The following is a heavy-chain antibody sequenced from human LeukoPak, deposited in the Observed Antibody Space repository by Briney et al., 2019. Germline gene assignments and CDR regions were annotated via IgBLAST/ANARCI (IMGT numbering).Heavy chain of an antibody. D-gene: IGHD2-15*01. Sequence: SETLSLTCSVSGGSLSNYYWSWIRQPPGEGLEWIGYIYYSGTTYYNPSLKSRVTISVDTSKNQFSLKLSSVTAADTAVYYCARALIGYCSGGSCSWFDPWGQGTLVTVSS. V-gene: IGHV4-59*12. CDR3: ARALIGYCSGGSCSWFDP. J-gene: IGHJ5*02. CDR2: IYYSGTT. CDR1: GGSLSNYY.